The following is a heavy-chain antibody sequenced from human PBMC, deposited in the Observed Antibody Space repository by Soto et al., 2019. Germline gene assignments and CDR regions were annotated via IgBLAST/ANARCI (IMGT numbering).Heavy chain of an antibody. CDR1: GFTFKNFA. Sequence: EVQLLESGGGLVQLGGSLRLSCVASGFTFKNFAVSWVRQAPGKGMEWVSAIGGSGSSANYADSVKGRFTVSRDDSKSTLYLQMSGLRVDDTALYYCAKDAVAYNGEWDWFDLWGQGTLVTVSS. CDR2: IGGSGSSA. J-gene: IGHJ5*02. CDR3: AKDAVAYNGEWDWFDL. V-gene: IGHV3-23*01. D-gene: IGHD3-10*01.